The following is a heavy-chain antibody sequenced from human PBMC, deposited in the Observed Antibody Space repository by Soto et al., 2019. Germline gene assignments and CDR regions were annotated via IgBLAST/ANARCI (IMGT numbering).Heavy chain of an antibody. Sequence: EVQLVESGGGLVQPGRSLRLSCAASGFTFDDYAMNWVRQAPGKGLEWGSGISWNSGSIGYADSVKGRFTISRDNAKNSLYLQMNSLRAEDTALYYCAKDMTTVKGRYFDYWGQGTLVTVSS. CDR2: ISWNSGSI. CDR1: GFTFDDYA. CDR3: AKDMTTVKGRYFDY. V-gene: IGHV3-9*01. D-gene: IGHD4-17*01. J-gene: IGHJ4*02.